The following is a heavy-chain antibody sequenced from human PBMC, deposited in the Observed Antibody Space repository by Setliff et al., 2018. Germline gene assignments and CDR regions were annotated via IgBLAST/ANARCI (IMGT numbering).Heavy chain of an antibody. CDR1: GSTFDTYT. D-gene: IGHD3-16*01. CDR3: ARDVVRTFPA. Sequence: PGGSLRLSCAASGSTFDTYTMAWVRQAPGRGLEWVSAITGTSRHIYYADSLKGRFTISRDNTRNLVYLQMSSLTAEDTAVYYCARDVVRTFPAWGQGTLVTVSS. V-gene: IGHV3-21*06. CDR2: ITGTSRHI. J-gene: IGHJ4*02.